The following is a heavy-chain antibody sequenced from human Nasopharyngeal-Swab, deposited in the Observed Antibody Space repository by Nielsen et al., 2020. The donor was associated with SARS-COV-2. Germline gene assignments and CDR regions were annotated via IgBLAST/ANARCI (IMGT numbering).Heavy chain of an antibody. V-gene: IGHV7-4-1*02. J-gene: IGHJ4*02. Sequence: WVRQAPGQGLEWMGWINTNTGNPTYAQGFTGRFVFSLDTSVNTAYLQISSLKAEDTAVYYCARGRVGAVAGTEIDYWGQGTLVTVSS. CDR2: INTNTGNP. D-gene: IGHD6-19*01. CDR3: ARGRVGAVAGTEIDY.